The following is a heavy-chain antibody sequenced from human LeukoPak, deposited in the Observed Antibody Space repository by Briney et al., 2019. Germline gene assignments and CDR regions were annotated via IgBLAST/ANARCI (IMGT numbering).Heavy chain of an antibody. CDR3: PRLGCSGGSCYGKDY. D-gene: IGHD2-15*01. Sequence: PSQTLSLTCTVSGGSISSGGYYWSWIRQPPGKGLEWIGYIYHSGSTYYNPSLKSRVTISVDKSKNQFSLKLSSVTAADTAVYYCPRLGCSGGSCYGKDYWGQGTLVTVSS. CDR2: IYHSGST. CDR1: GGSISSGGYY. J-gene: IGHJ4*02. V-gene: IGHV4-30-2*01.